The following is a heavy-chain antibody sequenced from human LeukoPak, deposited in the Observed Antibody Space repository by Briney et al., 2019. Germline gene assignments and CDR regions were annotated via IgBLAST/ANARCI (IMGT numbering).Heavy chain of an antibody. D-gene: IGHD2-21*02. CDR1: GFTFTSYG. J-gene: IGHJ4*02. V-gene: IGHV3-33*08. CDR2: IWYDGSNK. CDR3: AREAAYCGGDCSIDY. Sequence: GGSLRLSCAASGFTFTSYGMHRVRQAPGKGLEWVAVIWYDGSNKYYADSVKGRFTISRDNSKNTLYLQMNSLRAEDTAVYYCAREAAYCGGDCSIDYWGQGTLVTVSS.